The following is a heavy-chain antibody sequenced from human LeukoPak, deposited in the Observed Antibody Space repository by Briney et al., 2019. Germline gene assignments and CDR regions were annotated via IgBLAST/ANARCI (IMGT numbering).Heavy chain of an antibody. V-gene: IGHV3-23*01. CDR2: ISGSGDST. Sequence: GGSLRLSCAASGFTFSSYAVSWVRQAPGKGLEWVSTISGSGDSTHYADSVKGRFTISRDNSENTLYLQMNSLRAEDTALYYCAKDRRIAAAGTNYFDYWGQGILVTVSS. D-gene: IGHD6-13*01. J-gene: IGHJ4*02. CDR3: AKDRRIAAAGTNYFDY. CDR1: GFTFSSYA.